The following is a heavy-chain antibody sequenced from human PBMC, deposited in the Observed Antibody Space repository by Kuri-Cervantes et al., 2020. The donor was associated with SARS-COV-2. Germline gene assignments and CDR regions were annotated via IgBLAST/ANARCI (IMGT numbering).Heavy chain of an antibody. CDR1: GGTFSSYA. J-gene: IGHJ4*02. CDR3: ATYRSSSWHFDY. CDR2: IIPIFGTA. Sequence: SVKVSCKASGGTFSSYAISWVRQAPGQGLEWMGRIIPIFGTANYAQKFQGRVTITTVESTSTAYMELSSLRSEDTAVYYCATYRSSSWHFDYWGQGTLVTVSS. V-gene: IGHV1-69*05. D-gene: IGHD6-6*01.